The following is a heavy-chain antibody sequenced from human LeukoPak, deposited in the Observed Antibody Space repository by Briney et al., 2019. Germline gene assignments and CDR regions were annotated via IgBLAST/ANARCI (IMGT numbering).Heavy chain of an antibody. Sequence: PGRSLRLSCAASGFTFSSYAMHWVRQAPGKGLEWVAVISYDGSNKYYADSVKGRFTISRDNSKNTLYLQMNSLRAEDTAVYYCARSSIAVAGTGVEDYWGQGTLVTVPS. D-gene: IGHD6-19*01. CDR2: ISYDGSNK. CDR1: GFTFSSYA. V-gene: IGHV3-30-3*01. CDR3: ARSSIAVAGTGVEDY. J-gene: IGHJ4*02.